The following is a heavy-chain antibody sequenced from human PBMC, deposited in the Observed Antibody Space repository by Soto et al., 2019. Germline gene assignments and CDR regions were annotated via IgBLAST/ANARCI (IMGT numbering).Heavy chain of an antibody. CDR3: TRESFSASPNFFDY. V-gene: IGHV3-48*03. D-gene: IGHD1-26*01. J-gene: IGHJ4*02. CDR2: ISLSGSTI. Sequence: GGSLRLSCAASGFAFSNYEMNWVRQAPGKGLEWVSYISLSGSTIYYADSVKGRFTISRDDAKDSLYLEMDSLRADDTAVYYCTRESFSASPNFFDYWGQGTLVTVSS. CDR1: GFAFSNYE.